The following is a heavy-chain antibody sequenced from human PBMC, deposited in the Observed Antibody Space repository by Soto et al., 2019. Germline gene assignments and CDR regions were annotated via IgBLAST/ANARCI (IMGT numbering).Heavy chain of an antibody. D-gene: IGHD3-22*01. CDR3: AKISYYYDSSGSPGPIDY. V-gene: IGHV3-23*01. CDR2: ISGSGGST. Sequence: PGGSLRLSCAASGFTFSSYAMSWVRQAPGKGLEWVSAISGSGGSTYYADSVKGRFTISRDNSKNTLYLQMNSLRAEDTAVYYCAKISYYYDSSGSPGPIDYWGQGTLVTVSS. CDR1: GFTFSSYA. J-gene: IGHJ4*02.